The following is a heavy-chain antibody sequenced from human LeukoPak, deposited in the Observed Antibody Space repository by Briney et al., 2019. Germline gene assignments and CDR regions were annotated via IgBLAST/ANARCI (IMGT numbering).Heavy chain of an antibody. CDR3: ARLVVPAAIGDY. CDR1: GYTFTSYG. V-gene: IGHV1-18*01. Sequence: ASVTVSCTASGYTFTSYGISWVRQAPGQGLEWMGWISAYNGNTNYAQKLQGRVTMTTDTSTSTAYMELRSLRSDDTAVYYCARLVVPAAIGDYWGQGTLVTVSS. D-gene: IGHD2-2*02. J-gene: IGHJ4*02. CDR2: ISAYNGNT.